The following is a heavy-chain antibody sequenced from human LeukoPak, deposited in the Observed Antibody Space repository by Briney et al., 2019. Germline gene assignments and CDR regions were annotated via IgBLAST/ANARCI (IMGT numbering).Heavy chain of an antibody. J-gene: IGHJ4*02. CDR2: ISPDGRTI. Sequence: GGSLRLSCTASGFTFSNSWMHWVRQAPGKGLVWVSRISPDGRTINYADSVKGRFTISRDNSKNTVSLQLNSLRPEDTALYYCAKHFCTGLDCSLFDSWGQGTLVTVSS. V-gene: IGHV3-74*01. CDR1: GFTFSNSW. D-gene: IGHD3/OR15-3a*01. CDR3: AKHFCTGLDCSLFDS.